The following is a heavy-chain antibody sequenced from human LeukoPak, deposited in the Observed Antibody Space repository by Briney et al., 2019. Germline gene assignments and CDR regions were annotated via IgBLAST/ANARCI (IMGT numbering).Heavy chain of an antibody. Sequence: GGSLRLSCAASGFTSSSYSMNWVRQAPGKGLEWVSYISSSSSTIYYADSVKGRFTISRDNAKNSLYLQMNSLRAEDTAVYYCARERVYDFWSGYDMDVWGKGTTVTVSS. CDR3: ARERVYDFWSGYDMDV. J-gene: IGHJ6*03. D-gene: IGHD3-3*01. CDR1: GFTSSSYS. CDR2: ISSSSSTI. V-gene: IGHV3-48*04.